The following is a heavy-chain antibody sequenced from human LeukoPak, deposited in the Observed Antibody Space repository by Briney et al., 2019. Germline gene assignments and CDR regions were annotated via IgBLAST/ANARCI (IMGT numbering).Heavy chain of an antibody. CDR1: GFSFNGYW. CDR3: ATDRGWRTSGYYLYYFES. Sequence: GGSLRLSCAASGFSFNGYWMNWVRQAPGKGLEWVASIKHDGSEEYYVDSVRGRFTISRDNTKSSLYLQMNSLRAEDTAVYYCATDRGWRTSGYYLYYFESWGQGTLVTVSS. V-gene: IGHV3-7*01. CDR2: IKHDGSEE. D-gene: IGHD3-3*01. J-gene: IGHJ4*02.